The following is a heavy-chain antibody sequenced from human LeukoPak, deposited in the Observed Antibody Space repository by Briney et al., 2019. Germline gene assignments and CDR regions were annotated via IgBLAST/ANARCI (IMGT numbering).Heavy chain of an antibody. Sequence: GGSLRLSCAAPGYSLSSYPMTRVPRAPGKGLEWVSSLSGRGGGKSYAGSDKRRFNISRDNSNNVMFVQMNGLRADDKAIYYCAKDGASYSRSGGYYLWAFDVWGHGTTVTVSS. V-gene: IGHV3-23*01. CDR1: GYSLSSYP. CDR2: LSGRGGGK. J-gene: IGHJ3*01. CDR3: AKDGASYSRSGGYYLWAFDV. D-gene: IGHD3-10*01.